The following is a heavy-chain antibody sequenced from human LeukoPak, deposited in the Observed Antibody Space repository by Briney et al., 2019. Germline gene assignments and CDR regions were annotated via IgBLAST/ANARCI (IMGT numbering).Heavy chain of an antibody. D-gene: IGHD6-13*01. J-gene: IGHJ4*02. CDR2: IYHSGST. V-gene: IGHV4-4*02. CDR3: ARRPAAGTTGFDY. CDR1: GDSISSSNW. Sequence: PSETLSLTCAVSGDSISSSNWWSWVRQPPGKGLEWFGEIYHSGSTNYNPSLRSRVTISVDKSKSQFSLRLRPMTAADTAVYYCARRPAAGTTGFDYWGQGPLVTVSS.